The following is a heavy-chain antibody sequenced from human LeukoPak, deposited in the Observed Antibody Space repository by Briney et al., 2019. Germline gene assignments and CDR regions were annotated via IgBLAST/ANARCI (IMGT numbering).Heavy chain of an antibody. V-gene: IGHV1-69*05. CDR2: IIPIFGTA. D-gene: IGHD3-3*01. CDR3: ARDGSYGNFWSGYYLDY. J-gene: IGHJ4*02. CDR1: GGTFSSYA. Sequence: GASVKVSCKASGGTFSSYAISWVRQAPGQGLEWMGGIIPIFGTANYAQKFQGRVTMTRDTSTSTVYMELSSLRSEDTAVYYCARDGSYGNFWSGYYLDYWGQGTLVTVSS.